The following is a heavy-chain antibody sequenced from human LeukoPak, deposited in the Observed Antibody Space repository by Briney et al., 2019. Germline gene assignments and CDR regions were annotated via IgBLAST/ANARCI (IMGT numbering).Heavy chain of an antibody. D-gene: IGHD3-10*01. CDR1: GASINSDY. V-gene: IGHV4-4*07. Sequence: SETLSLTCTVSGASINSDYWTWVRQVAGKGLEWIGRIFASGSTNYNPYLRSRITMSVDTSKNQFSPDLSSVTAADTGVYYCVRGWAPRGEKSSFASWGQGTLVTVSS. CDR2: IFASGST. CDR3: VRGWAPRGEKSSFAS. J-gene: IGHJ4*02.